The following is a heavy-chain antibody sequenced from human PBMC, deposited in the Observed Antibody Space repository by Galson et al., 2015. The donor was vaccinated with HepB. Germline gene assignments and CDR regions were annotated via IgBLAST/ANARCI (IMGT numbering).Heavy chain of an antibody. CDR2: IYYSGST. V-gene: IGHV4-59*08. J-gene: IGHJ6*02. CDR1: GGSISSYY. D-gene: IGHD5-18*01. CDR3: ARHVDTWPYYYGMDV. Sequence: LSLTCTVSGGSISSYYWSWIRRPPGKGLEWIGYIYYSGSTNYNPSLKSRVTISVDTSKNQFSVKLSSVTAADTAVYYCARHVDTWPYYYGMDVWGQGTTVTVSS.